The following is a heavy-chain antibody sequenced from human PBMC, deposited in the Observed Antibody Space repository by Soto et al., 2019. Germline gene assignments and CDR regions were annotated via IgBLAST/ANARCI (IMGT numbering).Heavy chain of an antibody. CDR2: IIPIFGTA. Sequence: QVQLVQSGAEVKKPGSSVKVSCKASGGTFSSYAISWVRQAPGQGLEWMGGIIPIFGTANYAQKFQGRVTITADESTSTAYMELSSLRSEDTAVYYCARTPRGSCSSTSCYTGVTDYFDYWGQGTLVTVSS. J-gene: IGHJ4*02. D-gene: IGHD2-2*02. CDR1: GGTFSSYA. V-gene: IGHV1-69*01. CDR3: ARTPRGSCSSTSCYTGVTDYFDY.